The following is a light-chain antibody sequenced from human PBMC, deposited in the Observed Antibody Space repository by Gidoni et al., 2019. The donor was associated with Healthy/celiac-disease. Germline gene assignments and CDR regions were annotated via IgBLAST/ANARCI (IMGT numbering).Light chain of an antibody. J-gene: IGLJ1*01. V-gene: IGLV2-14*01. Sequence: QSALTQPASVSGSPGQSITNSCTGTSSDVGGYNYVSWYQQHPGKAHKLMIYEVSNRPSGVSNRFSGSKSGNTASLTISGLQAEDEADYYCSSYTSSSTPDVFGTGTKVTVL. CDR1: SSDVGGYNY. CDR3: SSYTSSSTPDV. CDR2: EVS.